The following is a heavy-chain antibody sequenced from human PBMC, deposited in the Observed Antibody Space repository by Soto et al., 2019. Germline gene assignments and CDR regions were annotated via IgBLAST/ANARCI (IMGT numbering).Heavy chain of an antibody. V-gene: IGHV4-39*01. D-gene: IGHD6-6*01. J-gene: IGHJ4*02. Sequence: PSETLSLTCTVSVGSISCSTCFWGWIRQPPGKGLEWIGTVHYNGDTYFSPSLNSRVTISIDASTNQFSLKLSSVTAADTAIYFCARTPRSSAYDYWSQGTLVTVSS. CDR2: VHYNGDT. CDR1: VGSISCSTCF. CDR3: ARTPRSSAYDY.